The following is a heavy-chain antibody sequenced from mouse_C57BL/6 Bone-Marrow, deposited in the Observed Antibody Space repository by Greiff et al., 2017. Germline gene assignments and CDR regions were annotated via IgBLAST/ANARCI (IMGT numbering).Heavy chain of an antibody. D-gene: IGHD1-1*01. CDR1: GYTFTSYW. CDR3: AILLRYYYAMDY. V-gene: IGHV1-74*01. J-gene: IGHJ4*01. Sequence: QVQLQQPGAELVKPGASVKVSCKASGYTFTSYWMHWVKQRPGQGLELIGRIHPSDSDTNYNQKFKGKATLTVDKSSSTAYMQLSSLTSEDSAVYYCAILLRYYYAMDYWGQGTSVTVSS. CDR2: IHPSDSDT.